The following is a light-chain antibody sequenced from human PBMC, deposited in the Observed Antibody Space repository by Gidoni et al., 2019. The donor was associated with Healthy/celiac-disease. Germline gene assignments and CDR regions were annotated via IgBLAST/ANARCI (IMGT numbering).Light chain of an antibody. CDR3: QAWDSSTVV. CDR1: KLGDKY. Sequence: SYEVTQPPSVSVSPGQTASITCSGDKLGDKYACWYQQKPGQSPVLVIYQDSKRPSGIPERFSGSNSGNTATLTISGTQAMDEGDYYWQAWDSSTVVFGGGTKLTVL. V-gene: IGLV3-1*01. J-gene: IGLJ2*01. CDR2: QDS.